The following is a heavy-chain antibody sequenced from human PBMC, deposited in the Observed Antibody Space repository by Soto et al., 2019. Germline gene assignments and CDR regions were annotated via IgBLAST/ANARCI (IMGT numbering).Heavy chain of an antibody. V-gene: IGHV3-43*01. CDR2: ITWNGGNT. D-gene: IGHD3-3*01. J-gene: IGHJ6*02. CDR1: GFRFDDYN. Sequence: LRLSCAASGFRFDDYNMHWVRQAPGKGLEWVSLITWNGGNTYYADSVKGRFTISRDGTTQSVFLQMTSLKREDTGLYYCARETLSFGSALDVWGQGTTVTVSS. CDR3: ARETLSFGSALDV.